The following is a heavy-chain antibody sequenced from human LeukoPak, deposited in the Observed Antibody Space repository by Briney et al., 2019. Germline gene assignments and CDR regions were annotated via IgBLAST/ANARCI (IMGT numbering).Heavy chain of an antibody. V-gene: IGHV4-61*02. Sequence: SETLSLTCTVSGGSISSGSYYWSWIRQPAGKGLEWIGRIYTSGSTNYNPSLKSRVTISVDTSKNQFSLKLSSVTAADTAVYYCARMEIAGTGYWGQGTLVTVSS. J-gene: IGHJ4*02. D-gene: IGHD6-13*01. CDR3: ARMEIAGTGY. CDR1: GGSISSGSYY. CDR2: IYTSGST.